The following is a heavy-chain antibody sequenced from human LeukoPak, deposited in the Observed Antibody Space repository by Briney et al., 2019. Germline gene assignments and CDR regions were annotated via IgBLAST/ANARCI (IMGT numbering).Heavy chain of an antibody. CDR3: AKDGSYYFDY. V-gene: IGHV3-30*18. CDR1: GFTFSSYG. J-gene: IGHJ4*02. Sequence: GGSLRLSCAASGFTFSSYGMHWVRQAPGKGLEWVAVISYDGSNKYYADSVKGRFTISRDNSKNTLYLQMNSLRAEDTAVYYCAKDGSYYFDYWGQGTLVTVSS. D-gene: IGHD1-26*01. CDR2: ISYDGSNK.